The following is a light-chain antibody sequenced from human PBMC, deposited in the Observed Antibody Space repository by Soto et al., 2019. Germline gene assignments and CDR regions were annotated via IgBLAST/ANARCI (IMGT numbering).Light chain of an antibody. CDR3: ASWDNNLSGYV. V-gene: IGLV1-44*01. Sequence: QSVLTQPPSASGTPGQRVTISCSGSSSNIGSNTVNWYQQLPGTAPKLLIYRNTLRPSGVPDRFSAYKSGTSTSLAISGLRSEDEADYYCASWDNNLSGYVFGTGTKV. CDR2: RNT. J-gene: IGLJ1*01. CDR1: SSNIGSNT.